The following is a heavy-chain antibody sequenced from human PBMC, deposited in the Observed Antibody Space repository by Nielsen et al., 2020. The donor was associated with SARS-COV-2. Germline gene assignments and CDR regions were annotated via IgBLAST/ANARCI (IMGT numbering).Heavy chain of an antibody. CDR1: GYTATDYF. V-gene: IGHV1-2*06. CDR2: ISPNRGAT. D-gene: IGHD1-14*01. J-gene: IGHJ6*02. Sequence: ASVKVSCKASGYTATDYFVHWVRQAPGQGLEWMGRISPNRGATNYAQTFQGRVIMTRGTSTATAYIELSRLTSDDTAVYYCATEVNQGGMDVWGQ. CDR3: ATEVNQGGMDV.